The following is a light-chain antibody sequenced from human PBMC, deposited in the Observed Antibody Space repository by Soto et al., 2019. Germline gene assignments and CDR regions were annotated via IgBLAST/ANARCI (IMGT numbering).Light chain of an antibody. CDR2: DAS. V-gene: IGKV3-20*01. J-gene: IGKJ1*01. Sequence: EIVLTQSPGTLSLSPGDRATLSCRASQSVTNNYVAWYQQRPGQPPRLLIHDASDRATGIPDRFSGSGSGTDFTLTISRLEPEDFAVYYCQQTAHSPLTFGQGTKVDIK. CDR1: QSVTNNY. CDR3: QQTAHSPLT.